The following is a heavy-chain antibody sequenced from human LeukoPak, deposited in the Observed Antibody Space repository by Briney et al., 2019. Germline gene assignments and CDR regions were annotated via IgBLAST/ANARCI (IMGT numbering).Heavy chain of an antibody. V-gene: IGHV1-8*01. Sequence: GASVKVSCKASGYTFTSYDINWVRQATGQGLDWMGWMNPNSGNTGYAQKFQGRVTMTRNTSISTAYMELSSLRSEDTAVYYCASYGGTGSVDIVIVPAATRYYMDVWGKGTTVTVSS. CDR2: MNPNSGNT. CDR1: GYTFTSYD. CDR3: ASYGGTGSVDIVIVPAATRYYMDV. D-gene: IGHD2-2*03. J-gene: IGHJ6*03.